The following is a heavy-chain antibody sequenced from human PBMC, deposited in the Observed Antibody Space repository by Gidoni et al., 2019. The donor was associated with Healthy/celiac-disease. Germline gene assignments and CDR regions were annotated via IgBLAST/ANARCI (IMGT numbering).Heavy chain of an antibody. V-gene: IGHV3-23*01. CDR1: GFPFSSYA. Sequence: ELQLLESGGGLVQPGGSLSLPCAASGFPFSSYAMSWVRQAPGKGLEWVSAISGSGGSTYYADSVKGRFTISRDNSKNTLYLQMNSLRAEDTAVYYCANPPVTGDGDAFDIWGQGTMVTVSS. CDR2: ISGSGGST. D-gene: IGHD7-27*01. J-gene: IGHJ3*02. CDR3: ANPPVTGDGDAFDI.